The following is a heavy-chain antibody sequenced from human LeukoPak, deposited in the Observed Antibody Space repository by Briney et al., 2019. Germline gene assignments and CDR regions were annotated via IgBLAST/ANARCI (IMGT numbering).Heavy chain of an antibody. CDR1: GDSVSSNSAA. J-gene: IGHJ4*02. Sequence: SQTPSLTCAISGDSVSSNSAAWNWIRQSPSRGLEWLGRTYYRSKWYNDYAVSVKSRITINPDTSKNQFSLQLNSVTPEDTAVYYCATGYCTNGVCRTIDYWGQGTLVTVSS. D-gene: IGHD2-8*01. V-gene: IGHV6-1*01. CDR3: ATGYCTNGVCRTIDY. CDR2: TYYRSKWYN.